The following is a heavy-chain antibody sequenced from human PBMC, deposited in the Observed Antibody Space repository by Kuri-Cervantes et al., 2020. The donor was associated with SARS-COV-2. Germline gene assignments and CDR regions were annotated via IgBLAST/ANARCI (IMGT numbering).Heavy chain of an antibody. D-gene: IGHD2-2*02. J-gene: IGHJ4*02. CDR3: ATLGYCSSTSCYKRFDY. V-gene: IGHV3-21*01. CDR2: SSSSSSYI. CDR1: GFTFSSYS. Sequence: GESLKISCAASGFTFSSYSMNWVRQAPGKGLELVSSSSSSSSYIYYADSVKGRFTISRDNAKNSLYLQMNSLRAEDTAVYYCATLGYCSSTSCYKRFDYWGQGTLVTVSS.